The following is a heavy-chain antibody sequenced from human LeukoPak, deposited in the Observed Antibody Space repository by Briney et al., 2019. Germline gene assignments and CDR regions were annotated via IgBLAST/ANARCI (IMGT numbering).Heavy chain of an antibody. V-gene: IGHV3-30-3*01. CDR1: GFTFTYYA. J-gene: IGHJ6*03. D-gene: IGHD6-13*01. CDR2: VSNDGSNQ. CDR3: AKEGGGSWYTNYYYYMDV. Sequence: GGSLRLSCAASGFTFTYYAMHWVRQAPGKGLEWVSVVSNDGSNQDYTDSVKGRFIISRDDSKSTVYLQMNSLRVDDTAMYYCAKEGGGSWYTNYYYYMDVWGKGTTVTVSS.